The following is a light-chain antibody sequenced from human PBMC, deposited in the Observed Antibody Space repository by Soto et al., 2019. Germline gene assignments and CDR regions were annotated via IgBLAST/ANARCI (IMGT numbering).Light chain of an antibody. CDR3: QQANSFPIT. CDR2: DAS. CDR1: QSISSW. Sequence: GDRVTITCRASQSISSWLAWYHQKPGKAPKLLIYDASSLESGVPSRFSGSGSGTEFTLTISSLKPDDFATYYCQQANSFPITFGQGTRLEIK. V-gene: IGKV1-5*01. J-gene: IGKJ5*01.